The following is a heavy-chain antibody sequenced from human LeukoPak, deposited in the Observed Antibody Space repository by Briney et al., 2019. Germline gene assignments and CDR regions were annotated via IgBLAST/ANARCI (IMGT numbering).Heavy chain of an antibody. CDR3: ARGSGITMIVVVIGDAFDI. CDR1: GGSISSSSYY. J-gene: IGHJ3*02. Sequence: SETLSLTCTVSGGSISSSSYYWGWIRQPPGKGLEWIGSIYYSGSTYYNPSLKSRVTISVDTSKNQFSLKLSSVTAADTAVYYCARGSGITMIVVVIGDAFDIWGQGTMVTVPS. CDR2: IYYSGST. V-gene: IGHV4-39*07. D-gene: IGHD3-22*01.